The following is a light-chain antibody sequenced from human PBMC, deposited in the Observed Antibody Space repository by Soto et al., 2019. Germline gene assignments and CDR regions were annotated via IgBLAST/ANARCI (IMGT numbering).Light chain of an antibody. Sequence: QSVLTQPPSVSGAPGQRVTISCTGSSSNIGAGYDVHWYQQLPGTAPKLLIYGNSNRPSGVPDRFSGSKSGTSASLAITELQAEDEADYYCQSYDSSLSGLHVVFGGGPKLTVL. CDR2: GNS. J-gene: IGLJ2*01. CDR1: SSNIGAGYD. CDR3: QSYDSSLSGLHVV. V-gene: IGLV1-40*01.